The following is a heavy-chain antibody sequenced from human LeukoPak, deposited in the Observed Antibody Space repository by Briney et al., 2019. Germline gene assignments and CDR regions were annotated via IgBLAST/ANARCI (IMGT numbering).Heavy chain of an antibody. CDR3: ARDSSYSSSWYDFDY. V-gene: IGHV3-53*01. J-gene: IGHJ4*02. Sequence: GRSLRLSCSASGFTVSNNYMSWVRQAPGKGLEWVSVIYSGGSTYYADSVKGRFTISRDNSKNTLYLQMNSLRAEDTAVYYCARDSSYSSSWYDFDYWGQGTLVTVSS. CDR1: GFTVSNNY. D-gene: IGHD6-13*01. CDR2: IYSGGST.